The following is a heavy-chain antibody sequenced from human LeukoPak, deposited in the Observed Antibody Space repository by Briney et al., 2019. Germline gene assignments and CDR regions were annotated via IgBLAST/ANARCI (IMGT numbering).Heavy chain of an antibody. CDR2: ISINTNT. CDR3: AIAQTWDGLFES. J-gene: IGHJ4*02. D-gene: IGHD1-26*01. V-gene: IGHV3-53*01. Sequence: PGGSLRLSCAASGIAVSGNYMSWVRQTPGKGLEWVSFISINTNTFYADSVRGRFTISRDTSKNTLLLQMNSLRDEDSAIYYCAIAQTWDGLFESLGQGTLVTVSS. CDR1: GIAVSGNY.